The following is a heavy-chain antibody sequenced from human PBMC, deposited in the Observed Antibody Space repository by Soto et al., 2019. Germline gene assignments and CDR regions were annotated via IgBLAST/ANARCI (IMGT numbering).Heavy chain of an antibody. CDR2: ISYDGSNK. CDR3: ARLGTASDY. CDR1: GFTFSSYA. Sequence: ESGGGVVQPGRSLRLSCAASGFTFSSYAMHWVRQAPGKGLEWVAVISYDGSNKYYADSVKGRFTISRDNSKNTLYLQMNSLRAEDTAVYYCARLGTASDYWGQGTLVTVSS. V-gene: IGHV3-30-3*01. J-gene: IGHJ4*02. D-gene: IGHD7-27*01.